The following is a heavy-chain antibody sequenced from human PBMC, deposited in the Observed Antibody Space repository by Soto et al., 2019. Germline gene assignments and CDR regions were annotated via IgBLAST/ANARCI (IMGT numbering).Heavy chain of an antibody. CDR2: ISAYNGNT. J-gene: IGHJ4*02. Sequence: ASVKVSCRASGYTFTSYGISWVRQAPGQGLEWMGWISAYNGNTNYAQKLQGRVTMTTDTSTSTAYMELRSLRSDDTAVYYCARDWEGSSSGDFDYWGQGTLVTVSS. CDR3: ARDWEGSSSGDFDY. V-gene: IGHV1-18*01. D-gene: IGHD6-6*01. CDR1: GYTFTSYG.